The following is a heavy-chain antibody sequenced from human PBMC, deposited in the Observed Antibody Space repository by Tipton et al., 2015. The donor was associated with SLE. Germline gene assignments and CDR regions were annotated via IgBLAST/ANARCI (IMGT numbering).Heavy chain of an antibody. CDR2: IYYTGST. V-gene: IGHV4-39*07. J-gene: IGHJ4*02. CDR3: ARHPPKGFDTLTDYYPSHFDY. Sequence: GLVKPSETLSLTCTVSGASISTKVTYWGWIRQPPGKGLEWIATIYYTGSTYNNPSLKSRVTISVDPSKNQFSLKLRAVTAADTAVYYCARHPPKGFDTLTDYYPSHFDYWGQGTLVTVSS. CDR1: GASISTKVTY. D-gene: IGHD3-9*01.